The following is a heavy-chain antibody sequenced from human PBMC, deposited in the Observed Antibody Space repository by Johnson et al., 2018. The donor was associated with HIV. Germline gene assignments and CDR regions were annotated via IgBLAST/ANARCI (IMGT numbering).Heavy chain of an antibody. CDR3: TKLVGYCSGGGCYTPGDI. V-gene: IGHV3-73*01. D-gene: IGHD2-15*01. CDR2: IRSKGNNYAT. Sequence: AQLVESGGGVVQPGGSLKLACAASGFTFSGSALHWVRQASGKGLEWVGHIRSKGNNYATAYAASVKGRFTISRDDSQNTAYLQMNRLKTEDTAVYYCTKLVGYCSGGGCYTPGDIWGQGTMVTVSS. J-gene: IGHJ3*02. CDR1: GFTFSGSA.